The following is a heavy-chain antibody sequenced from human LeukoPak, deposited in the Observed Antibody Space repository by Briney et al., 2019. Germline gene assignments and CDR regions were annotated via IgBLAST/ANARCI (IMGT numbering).Heavy chain of an antibody. J-gene: IGHJ4*02. D-gene: IGHD3-16*02. V-gene: IGHV3-7*01. CDR1: GFTFRSYW. Sequence: SGGSLRLSCAASGFTFRSYWMSRVRQAPGKALEWVANIKQDGSEKYYVDSVKGRFTISRDNDKNSLFLQMTSLRAEDTAVYYCARVGGRYSPLGYWGQGTLVTVSS. CDR3: ARVGGRYSPLGY. CDR2: IKQDGSEK.